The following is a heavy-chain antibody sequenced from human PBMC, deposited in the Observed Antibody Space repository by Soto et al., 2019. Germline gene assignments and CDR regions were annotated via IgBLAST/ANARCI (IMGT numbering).Heavy chain of an antibody. CDR2: ISAYNGNT. CDR1: GYTFTSYG. CDR3: AREALLRLYYYYGMDV. D-gene: IGHD1-26*01. J-gene: IGHJ6*02. Sequence: QVQLVQSGAEVKKPGASVKVSCKASGYTFTSYGISWVRQAPGQGLEWMGWISAYNGNTNYAQKLQGRVTMTTDTATSTAYMELRSLRSDDTAVYYCAREALLRLYYYYGMDVWGQGTTVTVSS. V-gene: IGHV1-18*01.